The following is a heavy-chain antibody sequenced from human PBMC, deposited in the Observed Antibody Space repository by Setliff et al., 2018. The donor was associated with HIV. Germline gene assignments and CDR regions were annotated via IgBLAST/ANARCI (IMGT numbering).Heavy chain of an antibody. CDR1: GFTFSSHW. CDR2: IKSDGSNI. Sequence: GGSLRLSCAASGFTFSSHWIHWVRQAPGKGLVWVSRIKSDGSNIAYADFVKGRFIISRDNAKSTLYLQMNSLRVDDTAKYYCAREDVTTSGLDIWGQGTMVTV. CDR3: AREDVTTSGLDI. V-gene: IGHV3-74*01. J-gene: IGHJ3*02. D-gene: IGHD4-17*01.